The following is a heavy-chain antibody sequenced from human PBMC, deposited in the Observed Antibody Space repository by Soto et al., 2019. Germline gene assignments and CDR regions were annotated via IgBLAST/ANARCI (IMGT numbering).Heavy chain of an antibody. D-gene: IGHD3-9*01. CDR2: IYHGGST. Sequence: PSETLSLTCAVSGYSISSGYYWGWLRQPPGKGLEWIGSIYHGGSTNYNPSLKSRVTISVDTSKNQFSLKLSSVTAADTAVYYCAGGPPLTGYGKGANFDYWGQGTMVIVSS. CDR1: GYSISSGYY. CDR3: AGGPPLTGYGKGANFDY. V-gene: IGHV4-38-2*01. J-gene: IGHJ4*02.